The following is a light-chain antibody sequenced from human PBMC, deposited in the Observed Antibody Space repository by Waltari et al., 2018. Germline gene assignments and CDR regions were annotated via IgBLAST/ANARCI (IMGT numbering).Light chain of an antibody. CDR1: SNDIGGYDH. Sequence: QSALTQPASVSGSPGQSIIISCTGTSNDIGGYDHVSWYQQHPGKAPKLIIYDVSDRPSVVSNRFSGSRSANTASLAISGLLAEDEADYYCGSYTGSDAWVFGGGTKVTVL. J-gene: IGLJ3*02. V-gene: IGLV2-14*03. CDR2: DVS. CDR3: GSYTGSDAWV.